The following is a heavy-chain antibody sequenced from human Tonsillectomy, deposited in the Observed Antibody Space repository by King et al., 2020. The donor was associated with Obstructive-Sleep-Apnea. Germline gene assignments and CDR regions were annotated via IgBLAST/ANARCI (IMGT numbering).Heavy chain of an antibody. Sequence: QLQESGPGLVKPSETLSLTCSVSGDSISRYYWSWIRQPPGKGVEWIGYIYYSGSTDYNPSLKSPVTISVDTSKNQFSLKLSSVTAANTAVYYCARHLYSSDYSGAFDIWGQGTMVTVSS. D-gene: IGHD3-22*01. CDR1: GDSISRYY. CDR2: IYYSGST. V-gene: IGHV4-59*08. J-gene: IGHJ3*02. CDR3: ARHLYSSDYSGAFDI.